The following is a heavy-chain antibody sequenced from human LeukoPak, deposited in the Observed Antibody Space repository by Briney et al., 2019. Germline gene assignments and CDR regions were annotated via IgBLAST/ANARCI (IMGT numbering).Heavy chain of an antibody. J-gene: IGHJ4*02. CDR3: ARTSGANERAFDI. V-gene: IGHV5-51*01. CDR2: IYPFDSDT. CDR1: GYIFTSYW. Sequence: GESLKISCKGSGYIFTSYWIGWARQMPGKGLEWMGIIYPFDSDTRYSPSFQGQVTISADKSITTAYLQWSSLKASDTAMYYCARTSGANERAFDIWGQGTLVTVSP. D-gene: IGHD4/OR15-4a*01.